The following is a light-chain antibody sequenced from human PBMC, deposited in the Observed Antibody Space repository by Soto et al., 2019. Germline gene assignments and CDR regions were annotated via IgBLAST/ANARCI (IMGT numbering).Light chain of an antibody. J-gene: IGLJ2*01. Sequence: QSALTQPPSASGSSGQSVTISCTGTSSDVGAYKYVSWYQQHPGKAPKLMIYEVTKRPSGVPGRFSGSKSGNTASLTVSGLQAEDEADYYCSSYAGNNNFVVFGGGTKLTVL. CDR3: SSYAGNNNFVV. CDR1: SSDVGAYKY. V-gene: IGLV2-8*01. CDR2: EVT.